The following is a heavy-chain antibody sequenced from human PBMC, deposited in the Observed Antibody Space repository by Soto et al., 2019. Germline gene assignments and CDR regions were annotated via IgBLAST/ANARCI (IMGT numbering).Heavy chain of an antibody. V-gene: IGHV3-23*01. CDR2: ISGSGDST. D-gene: IGHD6-19*01. CDR1: GFTFSNYA. J-gene: IGHJ4*02. Sequence: EVQLLESGGTLVQPGGSLRLSCAASGFTFSNYAMSWVRQAPGKGLEWVSVISGSGDSTYYADSVKGRFTISRDNSKNTLYLQMNSLRAEDTAVYYCAKRTSGWYFDYWGQGTLVTVS. CDR3: AKRTSGWYFDY.